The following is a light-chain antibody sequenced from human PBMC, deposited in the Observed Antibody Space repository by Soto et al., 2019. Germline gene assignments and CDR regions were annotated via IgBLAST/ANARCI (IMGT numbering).Light chain of an antibody. Sequence: QSALTQPPSVSGSPGQSVTISRTGASGDVGSYNRVSWYQQLPGTAPKLMIYEVSYRPSGVPDRFSGSKSGNTASLTISGLQAEDEADYYCTSFTTSNTWVFGGWTKVTVL. CDR2: EVS. CDR1: SGDVGSYNR. V-gene: IGLV2-18*02. CDR3: TSFTTSNTWV. J-gene: IGLJ3*02.